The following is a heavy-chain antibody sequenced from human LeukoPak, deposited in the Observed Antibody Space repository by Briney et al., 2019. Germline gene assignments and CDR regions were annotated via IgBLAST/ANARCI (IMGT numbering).Heavy chain of an antibody. V-gene: IGHV4-59*11. CDR2: IYYSGST. Sequence: SETLSLTCTVSGGSISSHYWSWIRQPPGKGLEWIGYIYYSGSTYYNPSLKSRVTISVDTSKNQFSLKLSSVTAADTAVYYCARLNGIAARIYYYMDVWGKGTTVTVSS. D-gene: IGHD6-6*01. J-gene: IGHJ6*03. CDR3: ARLNGIAARIYYYMDV. CDR1: GGSISSHY.